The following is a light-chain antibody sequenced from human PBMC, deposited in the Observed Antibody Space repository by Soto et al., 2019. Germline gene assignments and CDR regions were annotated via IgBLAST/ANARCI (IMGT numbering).Light chain of an antibody. Sequence: QLVLTQPASVSGSPGQSITISCTGTSSDVGSYNLVSWYQQHPGKAPKLMIYEGSKRPSGVSNRFSGSKSGNTASLTISGLQAEDEADYYCCSYAGSSTPAVFGGGTQLTVL. J-gene: IGLJ7*01. V-gene: IGLV2-23*01. CDR2: EGS. CDR1: SSDVGSYNL. CDR3: CSYAGSSTPAV.